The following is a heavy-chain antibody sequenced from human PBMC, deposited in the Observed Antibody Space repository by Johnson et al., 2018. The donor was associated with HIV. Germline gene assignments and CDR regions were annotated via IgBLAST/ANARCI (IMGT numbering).Heavy chain of an antibody. CDR1: GFTVSSNY. Sequence: VQLVESGGGVVQPGRSLRLSCTASGFTVSSNYMTWVRQALGTWLEWVSTIFSVGDVYYADSLKGRFTISRDNSKNMVYLQMNSLRPEDTAVYYCARDGRDLVTRGSFDVWGQGTVVTVSS. V-gene: IGHV3-66*02. CDR3: ARDGRDLVTRGSFDV. CDR2: IFSVGDV. J-gene: IGHJ3*01. D-gene: IGHD3-9*01.